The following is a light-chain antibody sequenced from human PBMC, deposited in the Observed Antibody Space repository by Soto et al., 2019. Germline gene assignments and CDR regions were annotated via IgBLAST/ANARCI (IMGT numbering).Light chain of an antibody. CDR1: GDIRTS. J-gene: IGKJ3*01. V-gene: IGKV1-33*01. CDR3: EHYNNLPPFT. CDR2: GAS. Sequence: DIQMTQSPWALSESVGARVSSTCQASGDIRTSLSWFQHKPGRVPKLLIYGASYLETGVPSRFRGSGSGTDFSLTISSLQPEDIATYYCEHYNNLPPFTFGPGTIVDIK.